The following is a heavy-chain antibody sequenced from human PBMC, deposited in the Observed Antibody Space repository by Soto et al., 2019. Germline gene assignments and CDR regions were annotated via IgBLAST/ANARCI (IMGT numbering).Heavy chain of an antibody. V-gene: IGHV1-2*04. CDR3: ATQRDYGDYGAFDY. Sequence: ASVKVSCKASGYTFTGYYMHWVRQAPGQGLEWMGWINPNSGGTNYAQKFQGWVTMTRDTSISTAYMELSRLRSDDTAVYYCATQRDYGDYGAFDYWGQGTLVTVSS. J-gene: IGHJ4*02. CDR2: INPNSGGT. CDR1: GYTFTGYY. D-gene: IGHD4-17*01.